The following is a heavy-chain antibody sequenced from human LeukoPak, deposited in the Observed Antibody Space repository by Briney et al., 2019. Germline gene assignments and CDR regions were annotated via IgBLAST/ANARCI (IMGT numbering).Heavy chain of an antibody. CDR3: ARENYDRNLDY. Sequence: GGSLRLSCAASGFTFDDYSMHWVRQAPGKGLVWVSRINSDVSSTSYADSVKGRFPISRDNDKNTLYLQMNSLRAEDTAVYYCARENYDRNLDYWGQGTLVTVSS. CDR1: GFTFDDYS. CDR2: INSDVSST. V-gene: IGHV3-74*01. J-gene: IGHJ4*02. D-gene: IGHD3-22*01.